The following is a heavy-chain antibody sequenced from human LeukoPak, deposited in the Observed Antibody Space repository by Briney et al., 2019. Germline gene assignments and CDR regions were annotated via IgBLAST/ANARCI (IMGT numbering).Heavy chain of an antibody. CDR2: IWYDGSNK. Sequence: GGSLRLSCAASGFTFSSYGMHWVRQAPGKGLEWGAVIWYDGSNKYYADSVKGRFTISRDNSKNTLYLQMNSLRAEDTAVYYCARWACSGGSCLTTYMDVWGKGTTVTVSS. V-gene: IGHV3-33*01. J-gene: IGHJ6*03. CDR3: ARWACSGGSCLTTYMDV. CDR1: GFTFSSYG. D-gene: IGHD2-15*01.